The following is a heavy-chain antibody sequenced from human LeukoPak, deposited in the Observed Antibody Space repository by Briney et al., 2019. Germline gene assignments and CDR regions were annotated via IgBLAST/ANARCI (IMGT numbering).Heavy chain of an antibody. V-gene: IGHV5-10-1*01. CDR3: ARHSHYDFWSGYLDY. CDR1: GYTFTSYW. J-gene: IGHJ4*02. CDR2: IDPSDSYT. Sequence: GGSPRLSCKGSGYTFTSYWISWVRQMPGKGLEWMGKIDPSDSYTSYSPSFQGHVTISADKSISAAFLQWSSLKASDTAMYYCARHSHYDFWSGYLDYWGQGTLVTVSS. D-gene: IGHD3-3*01.